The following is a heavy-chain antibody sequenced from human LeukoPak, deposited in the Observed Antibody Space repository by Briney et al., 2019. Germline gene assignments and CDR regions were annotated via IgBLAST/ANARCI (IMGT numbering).Heavy chain of an antibody. J-gene: IGHJ5*02. CDR2: TRNKANSYTS. CDR1: GFTFSDHY. Sequence: GGSLRLSCAASGFTFSDHYMDWVRQAPGKGLEWVGRTRNKANSYTSEYAAPVKGRFTISRDDSKYSLYLHMNSLKTEDTAVYYCVRENGYGSSTTCYTWFDPWGQGTLVTVSS. V-gene: IGHV3-72*01. CDR3: VRENGYGSSTTCYTWFDP. D-gene: IGHD2-2*02.